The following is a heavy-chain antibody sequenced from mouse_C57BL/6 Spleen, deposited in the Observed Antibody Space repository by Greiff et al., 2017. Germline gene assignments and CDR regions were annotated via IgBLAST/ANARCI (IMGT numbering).Heavy chain of an antibody. CDR3: ARHSSGYGAY. V-gene: IGHV5-6*02. CDR2: ISSGGSYT. J-gene: IGHJ3*01. D-gene: IGHD3-2*02. Sequence: EVKLMESGGDLVKPGGSLKLSCAASGFTFSSYGMSWVRQTPDKRLEWVATISSGGSYTYYPDSVKGRFTISRDNAKNTLYLQMSSLKSEDTAMYYCARHSSGYGAYWGQGTLVTVSA. CDR1: GFTFSSYG.